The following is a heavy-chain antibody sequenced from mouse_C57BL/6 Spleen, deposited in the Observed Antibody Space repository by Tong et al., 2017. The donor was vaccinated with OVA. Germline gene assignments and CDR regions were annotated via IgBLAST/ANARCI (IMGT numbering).Heavy chain of an antibody. Sequence: EVQLQESGGGLVKPGGSLKLSCAASGFTFSSYAMSWVRQTPEKRLEWVATISDGGSYTYYPDNVKGRFTISRDNAKNNLYLQMSHLKSEDTAMYYCARQEGTGYWYFDVWGTGTTVTVSS. D-gene: IGHD3-3*01. J-gene: IGHJ1*03. V-gene: IGHV5-4*01. CDR1: GFTFSSYA. CDR2: ISDGGSYT. CDR3: ARQEGTGYWYFDV.